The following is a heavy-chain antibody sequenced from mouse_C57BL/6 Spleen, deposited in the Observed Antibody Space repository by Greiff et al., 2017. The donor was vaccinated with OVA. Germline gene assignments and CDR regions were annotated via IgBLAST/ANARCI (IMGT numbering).Heavy chain of an antibody. CDR1: GFSLTSYG. CDR3: ASGIYPGAY. CDR2: IWGVGST. V-gene: IGHV2-6*01. D-gene: IGHD2-1*01. Sequence: VKLQESGPGLVAPSQSLSITCTVSGFSLTSYGVDWVRQSPGKGLEWLGVIWGVGSTNYNSALKSRLSISKNNSKSQVFLKMNSLQTDDTAMYYCASGIYPGAYWGQGTLVTVSA. J-gene: IGHJ3*01.